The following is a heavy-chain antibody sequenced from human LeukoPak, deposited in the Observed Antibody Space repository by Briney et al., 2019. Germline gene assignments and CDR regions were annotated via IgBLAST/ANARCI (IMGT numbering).Heavy chain of an antibody. D-gene: IGHD2-15*01. Sequence: SETLSLTCAVYGGSLSGYYWSWIRQPPGKGLEWIGEINHSGSTNYNPSLKSRVTISVDTSKNQFSLKLSSVTAADTAVYYCARAVVRQLRPWGQGTLVTVSS. CDR2: INHSGST. J-gene: IGHJ5*02. CDR1: GGSLSGYY. V-gene: IGHV4-34*01. CDR3: ARAVVRQLRP.